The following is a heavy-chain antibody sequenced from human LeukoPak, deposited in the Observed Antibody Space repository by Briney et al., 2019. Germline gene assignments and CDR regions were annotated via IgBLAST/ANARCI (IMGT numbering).Heavy chain of an antibody. CDR3: ARDYCSGGSCYLRDAFDI. D-gene: IGHD2-15*01. CDR2: ISSSSSYI. CDR1: GFTFSSYS. J-gene: IGHJ3*02. Sequence: GGSLRLSCAASGFTFSSYSMNWVRQAPGKGLEWVSSISSSSSYIYYADSVKGRFTISRDNAKNSLYLQMNSLRAEDTAVYYCARDYCSGGSCYLRDAFDIWGQGTMVTVSS. V-gene: IGHV3-21*01.